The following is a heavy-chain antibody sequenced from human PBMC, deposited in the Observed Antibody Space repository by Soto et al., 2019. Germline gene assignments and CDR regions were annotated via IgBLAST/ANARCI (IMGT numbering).Heavy chain of an antibody. Sequence: RRLSCAASGFTFDDYAMHWVRQAPGKGLEWVSGISWNSGSIGYADSVKGRFTISRDNAKNSLYLQMNSLRAEDTALYYCAKGGPRYYYYGMDVWGQGTTVTVSS. V-gene: IGHV3-9*01. CDR2: ISWNSGSI. D-gene: IGHD1-26*01. CDR1: GFTFDDYA. J-gene: IGHJ6*02. CDR3: AKGGPRYYYYGMDV.